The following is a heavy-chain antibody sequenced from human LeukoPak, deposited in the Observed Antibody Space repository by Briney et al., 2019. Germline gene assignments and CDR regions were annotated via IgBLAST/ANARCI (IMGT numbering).Heavy chain of an antibody. CDR1: GGFISSSSYY. D-gene: IGHD3-22*01. CDR3: ARSARVYYYDSSGYSWFDP. V-gene: IGHV4-39*01. Sequence: SETLSLTCTVSGGFISSSSYYWGWIRQPPGKGLEWIGSIYYSGSTYYNPSLKSRVTISVDTSKNQFSLKLSSVTAADTAVYYCARSARVYYYDSSGYSWFDPWGQGTLVTVSS. CDR2: IYYSGST. J-gene: IGHJ5*02.